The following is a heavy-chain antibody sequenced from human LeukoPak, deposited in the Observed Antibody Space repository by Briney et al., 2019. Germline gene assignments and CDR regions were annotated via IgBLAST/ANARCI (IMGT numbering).Heavy chain of an antibody. V-gene: IGHV4-34*01. J-gene: IGHJ6*02. CDR3: ARGLHYNILTGGMDV. Sequence: SETLSLTCAVYGGSFSGYYWSWIRQSPEKGLEWIGEMSHTGATNYNPSLKSRVTVSVDPSKKQFSLNLRSVTAADTAVYYCARGLHYNILTGGMDVWGQGTTVIVSS. CDR1: GGSFSGYY. CDR2: MSHTGAT. D-gene: IGHD3-9*01.